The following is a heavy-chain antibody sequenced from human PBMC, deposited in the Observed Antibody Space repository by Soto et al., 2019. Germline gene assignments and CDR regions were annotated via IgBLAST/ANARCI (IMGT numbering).Heavy chain of an antibody. Sequence: ASVKVSCKASGYTFTGYYMHWVRQAPGQGLEWMGWINPNSGGTNYAQKFQGRVTMTRDTSISTAYMELSRLRSDDTAVYYCARDFRGVPILSSSWYSEFDPWGQGTLVTVSS. V-gene: IGHV1-2*02. D-gene: IGHD6-13*01. CDR3: ARDFRGVPILSSSWYSEFDP. CDR1: GYTFTGYY. J-gene: IGHJ5*02. CDR2: INPNSGGT.